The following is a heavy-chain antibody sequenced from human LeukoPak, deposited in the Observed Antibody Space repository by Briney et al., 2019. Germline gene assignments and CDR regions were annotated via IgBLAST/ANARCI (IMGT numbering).Heavy chain of an antibody. CDR1: GYTFTGLY. CDR2: INPNSGGT. CDR3: AREPPAYCGTDCYALGY. V-gene: IGHV1-2*02. D-gene: IGHD2-21*02. Sequence: ASVKVSCKASGYTFTGLYVHWVRQAPGQGLKWMGWINPNSGGTRLAQKFQGRVTMTRDTSITTAYMELTWLKSDDTAVYYCAREPPAYCGTDCYALGYWGQGTLVTVSS. J-gene: IGHJ4*02.